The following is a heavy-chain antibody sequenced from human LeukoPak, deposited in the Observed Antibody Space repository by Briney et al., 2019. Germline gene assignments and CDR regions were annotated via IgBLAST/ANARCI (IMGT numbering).Heavy chain of an antibody. CDR3: AGAYCGGDCYLQPPVY. CDR1: GGSFSGYY. D-gene: IGHD2-21*02. CDR2: INHSGST. V-gene: IGHV4-34*01. J-gene: IGHJ4*02. Sequence: PSETLSLTCAVHGGSFSGYYWSWIRQPRGKGLEWIGEINHSGSTNYNPSLKSRVTISVDTSKNQFSLKLSSVTAADTAVYYCAGAYCGGDCYLQPPVYWGQGTLVTVSS.